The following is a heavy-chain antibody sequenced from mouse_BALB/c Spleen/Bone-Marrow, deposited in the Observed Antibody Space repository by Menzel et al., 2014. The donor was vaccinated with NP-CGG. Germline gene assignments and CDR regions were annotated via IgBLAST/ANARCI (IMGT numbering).Heavy chain of an antibody. V-gene: IGHV1S56*01. J-gene: IGHJ1*01. CDR2: IYPGGGST. D-gene: IGHD1-1*01. Sequence: VQLQQSGPELVEPGALVKISCRASGYTFTSYDINWVKQRPGQGLEWIGWIYPGGGSTMYNEKFKGKATLTADKSSSTSYMQLSSLTSEISAVYFGARSGAYDYGADWYFDVWGAGTTVTVSA. CDR3: ARSGAYDYGADWYFDV. CDR1: GYTFTSYD.